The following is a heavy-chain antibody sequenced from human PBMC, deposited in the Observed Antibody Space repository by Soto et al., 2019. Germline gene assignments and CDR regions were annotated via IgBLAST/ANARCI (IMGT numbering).Heavy chain of an antibody. V-gene: IGHV4-61*08. Sequence: SETLSLTCAVSGGSISSGGYYWTWIRRPPGKGLEWIGYIYYSGSTNYNPSLKSRVTISLDTSRSQFSLKLSSVTAADTAVYYCARGLWFGEFIIDFWGQGTLVTVSS. CDR3: ARGLWFGEFIIDF. CDR1: GGSISSGGYY. D-gene: IGHD3-10*01. CDR2: IYYSGST. J-gene: IGHJ4*02.